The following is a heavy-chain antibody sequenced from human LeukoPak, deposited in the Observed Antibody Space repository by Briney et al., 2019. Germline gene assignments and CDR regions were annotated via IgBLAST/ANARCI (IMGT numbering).Heavy chain of an antibody. Sequence: GGSLRLSCVGSGFTFSSHWMTWVRQAPGKGLEWVSVIYSGGTTYYADSVKGRFTISRDNSKNTLYLQMNSLRAEDTAVYYCARYPYSSGPSDYWGQGILVTVSS. CDR3: ARYPYSSGPSDY. CDR1: GFTFSSHW. J-gene: IGHJ4*02. V-gene: IGHV3-66*01. D-gene: IGHD6-25*01. CDR2: IYSGGTT.